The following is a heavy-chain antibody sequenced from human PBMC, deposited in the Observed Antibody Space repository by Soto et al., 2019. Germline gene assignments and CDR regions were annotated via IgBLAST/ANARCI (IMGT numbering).Heavy chain of an antibody. CDR1: GYPFTSYG. V-gene: IGHV1-18*01. CDR3: AREYYYDSSGYYYVSVAFDI. J-gene: IGHJ3*02. D-gene: IGHD3-22*01. Sequence: GASVKVSCKASGYPFTSYGISWVRQAPGQGLEWMGWISAYNGNTNYAQKLQGRVTMTTDTSTSTAYMELRSLRSDDTAVYYCAREYYYDSSGYYYVSVAFDIWGQGTMVTVSS. CDR2: ISAYNGNT.